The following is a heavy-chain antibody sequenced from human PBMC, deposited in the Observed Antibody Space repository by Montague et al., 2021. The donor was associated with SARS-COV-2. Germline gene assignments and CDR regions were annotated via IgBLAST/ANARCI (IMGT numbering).Heavy chain of an antibody. CDR3: AREGFSSGYYET. V-gene: IGHV4-39*02. CDR1: GGSISSSNYY. D-gene: IGHD3-22*01. J-gene: IGHJ5*02. Sequence: SETPSLTCSVSGGSISSSNYYWGWIRQPPGKGLEWIGSIYYSGSTYYNPSLKSRVAISVDTSKNQFSLILRSMTAADTAVFYCAREGFSSGYYETWGQGTLVTVSS. CDR2: IYYSGST.